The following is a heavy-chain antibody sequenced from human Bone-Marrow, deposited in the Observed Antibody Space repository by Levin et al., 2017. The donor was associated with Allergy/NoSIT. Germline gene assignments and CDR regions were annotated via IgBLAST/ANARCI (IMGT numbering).Heavy chain of an antibody. J-gene: IGHJ6*03. D-gene: IGHD4-17*01. CDR1: GYTFASYG. Sequence: GASVKVSCKASGYTFASYGINWVRQAPGQGLEWIGWISPYNGDTNYAQYFQGRVTLTTDTSTNTAYMELRSLTPDDTAVYYCTRALIATIYGYYYHNYMDVWGHGTSVTVSS. CDR2: ISPYNGDT. V-gene: IGHV1-18*01. CDR3: TRALIATIYGYYYHNYMDV.